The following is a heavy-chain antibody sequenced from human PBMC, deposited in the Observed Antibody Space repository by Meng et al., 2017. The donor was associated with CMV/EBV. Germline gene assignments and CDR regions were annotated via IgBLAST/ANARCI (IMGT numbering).Heavy chain of an antibody. CDR2: ISSSGSTI. J-gene: IGHJ6*02. D-gene: IGHD7-27*01. CDR1: GFTSSDYY. Sequence: GGSLRLSCAASGFTSSDYYMSWIRQAPGKGLEWVSYISSSGSTIYYADSVKGRFTISRDNAKNSLYLQMNSLRAEDTAVYYCARFSSNWGRGNYYYYGMDVWGQGTTVTVSS. V-gene: IGHV3-11*01. CDR3: ARFSSNWGRGNYYYYGMDV.